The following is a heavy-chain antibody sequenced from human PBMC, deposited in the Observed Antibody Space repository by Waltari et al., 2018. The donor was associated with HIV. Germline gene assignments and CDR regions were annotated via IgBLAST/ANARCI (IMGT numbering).Heavy chain of an antibody. Sequence: QVLLVQSGPEVKKPGASVKVSCKASGYTFTSSGITWVRQAPGQGLEGMGWISPNNGHTNFAQKFQGRVTMTTDTSTSTAYMELRSLRSDDSALYYCAWGATILSYWGQGTLVTVSS. J-gene: IGHJ4*02. V-gene: IGHV1-18*01. D-gene: IGHD2-2*02. CDR1: GYTFTSSG. CDR2: ISPNNGHT. CDR3: AWGATILSY.